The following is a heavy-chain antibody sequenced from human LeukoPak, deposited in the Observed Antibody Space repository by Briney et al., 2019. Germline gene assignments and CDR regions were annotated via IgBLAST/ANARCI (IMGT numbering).Heavy chain of an antibody. V-gene: IGHV3-11*03. CDR1: GFTFSDYY. D-gene: IGHD3-10*01. J-gene: IGHJ4*02. CDR3: ASRFGELDWLFDY. CDR2: ISSSSSYT. Sequence: PGGSLGLSCAASGFTFSDYYMSWIRQAPGKGLEWVSYISSSSSYTNYADSVKGRFTISRDNAKNSLYLQMNSLRAEDTAVYYCASRFGELDWLFDYWGQGTLVTVSS.